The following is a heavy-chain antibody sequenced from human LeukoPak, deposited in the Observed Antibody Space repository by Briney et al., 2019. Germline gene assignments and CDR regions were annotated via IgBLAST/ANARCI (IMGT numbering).Heavy chain of an antibody. CDR1: GYTLTQLS. D-gene: IGHD2-2*02. Sequence: ASVRVSSTVSGYTLTQLSMHWVRQAPGNELEWMGGFDPEDGETIYAQKFQGRVTITEDTSTDTAYMELSSLRSEDTAVYYCATIPRYYYGMDVWGQGTTVTVSS. J-gene: IGHJ6*02. CDR2: FDPEDGET. CDR3: ATIPRYYYGMDV. V-gene: IGHV1-24*01.